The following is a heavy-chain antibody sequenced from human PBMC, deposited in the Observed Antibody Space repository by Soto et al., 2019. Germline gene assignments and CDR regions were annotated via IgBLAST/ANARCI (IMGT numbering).Heavy chain of an antibody. D-gene: IGHD4-4*01. CDR2: INPNSGGT. V-gene: IGHV1-2*04. CDR1: GYTFAGYY. CDR3: ARDLTTSNYPIDYFYYGMTS. Sequence: ASVKVSCKASGYTFAGYYMHWVRQAPGQGLEWMGWINPNSGGTNYAQKFQGWVTMTRDTSISTAYMELSRLRSDDTAVYYCARDLTTSNYPIDYFYYGMTSGAKGPRSPSP. J-gene: IGHJ6*02.